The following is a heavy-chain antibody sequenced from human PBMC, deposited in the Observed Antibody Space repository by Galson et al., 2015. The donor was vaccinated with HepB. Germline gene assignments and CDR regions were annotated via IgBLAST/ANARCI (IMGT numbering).Heavy chain of an antibody. CDR2: ISGSGGST. V-gene: IGHV3-23*01. D-gene: IGHD2/OR15-2a*01. CDR3: AKDPTLNDYGDY. J-gene: IGHJ4*02. CDR1: GFTFSSYA. Sequence: SLRLSCAASGFTFSSYAMSWVRQAPGKGLEWVSAISGSGGSTYYADSVKGRFTISRDNSKNTLYLQMNSLRAEDTAVYYCAKDPTLNDYGDYRGQGTLVTVSS.